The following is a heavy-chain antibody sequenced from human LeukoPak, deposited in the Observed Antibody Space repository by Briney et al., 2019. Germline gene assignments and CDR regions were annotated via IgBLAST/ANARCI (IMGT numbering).Heavy chain of an antibody. J-gene: IGHJ4*02. Sequence: ASVKVSCKASGYTFTSYGISWVRQAPGQGLEWMGWISAYNGNTNYAQKLQGRVTMTTDTSTSTAYMELRSLRSDDTAVYYCARVPSSSGYYNDRGRLEVDYWGQGTLVTVSS. CDR3: ARVPSSSGYYNDRGRLEVDY. CDR1: GYTFTSYG. D-gene: IGHD3-9*01. CDR2: ISAYNGNT. V-gene: IGHV1-18*01.